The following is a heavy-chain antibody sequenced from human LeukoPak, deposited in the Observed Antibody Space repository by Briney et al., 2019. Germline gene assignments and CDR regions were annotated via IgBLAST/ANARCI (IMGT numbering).Heavy chain of an antibody. V-gene: IGHV3-9*01. CDR2: ISYNSGSI. CDR1: GFPLGRYW. D-gene: IGHD3-3*01. Sequence: PGGSLRLSCVASGFPLGRYWMTWVRQAPGKGLEWVSGISYNSGSIRYADSVKGRFTISRDNAKNSLYLQMNSLRAEDTALYYCAKASSYDFWSGYYGNDYWGQGTLVTVSS. CDR3: AKASSYDFWSGYYGNDY. J-gene: IGHJ4*02.